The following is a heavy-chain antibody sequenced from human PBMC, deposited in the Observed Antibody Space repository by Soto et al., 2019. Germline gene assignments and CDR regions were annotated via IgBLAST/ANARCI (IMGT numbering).Heavy chain of an antibody. Sequence: ASVKVSCKTSGYTFTNYAINWVRQAPGQGLQWMGWISAYSGDTKYAQRFRDRLTVTTDPSTTTAYMELRSPRSDDTAVYYCARDGRAFSIFGETMDVWGQGTTVPVSS. CDR3: ARDGRAFSIFGETMDV. J-gene: IGHJ6*02. CDR1: GYTFTNYA. D-gene: IGHD3-3*01. CDR2: ISAYSGDT. V-gene: IGHV1-18*01.